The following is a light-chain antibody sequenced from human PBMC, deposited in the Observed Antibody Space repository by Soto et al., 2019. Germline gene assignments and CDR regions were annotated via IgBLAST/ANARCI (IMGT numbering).Light chain of an antibody. CDR3: QQSYSTPLP. CDR1: QDISNY. CDR2: EVS. Sequence: IPLPQSPSSLSASVGDRVTITCQASQDISNYLNWYQHKPGKAPNLLIYEVSTLHSGVPSRFSGSGSGTDFTLTISSLQPEDFATYYCQQSYSTPLPFGHGTRLEIK. J-gene: IGKJ5*01. V-gene: IGKV1-39*01.